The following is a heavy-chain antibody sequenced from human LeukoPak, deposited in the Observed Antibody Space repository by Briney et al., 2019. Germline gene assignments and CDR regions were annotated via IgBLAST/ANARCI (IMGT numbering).Heavy chain of an antibody. CDR1: GFTFSSYS. J-gene: IGHJ4*02. D-gene: IGHD3-3*01. V-gene: IGHV3-21*04. CDR3: AKDRGYDFWSGYNQDY. Sequence: GGSLRLSCAASGFTFSSYSMNWLRQAPGKGLEWVSSISNSRSYIYSAYSVNGQLTISRDNAKNSMYLQMNSLRAEDTAVYYCAKDRGYDFWSGYNQDYWGQGTLVTVSS. CDR2: ISNSRSYI.